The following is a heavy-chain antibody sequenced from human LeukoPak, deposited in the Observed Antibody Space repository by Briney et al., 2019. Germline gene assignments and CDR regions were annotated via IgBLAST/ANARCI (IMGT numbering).Heavy chain of an antibody. CDR3: TTLGGSGRNYYYMDV. V-gene: IGHV3-15*01. Sequence: GGSLRLSCAASGFTFSNAWMSWVRQAPGKGLEWVGRIKSKTDGGTTDYAAPVKGRFTISRDDSKNTLYLQMNSLKTEDTAVYHCTTLGGSGRNYYYMDVWGKGTTVTISS. J-gene: IGHJ6*03. D-gene: IGHD3-10*01. CDR1: GFTFSNAW. CDR2: IKSKTDGGTT.